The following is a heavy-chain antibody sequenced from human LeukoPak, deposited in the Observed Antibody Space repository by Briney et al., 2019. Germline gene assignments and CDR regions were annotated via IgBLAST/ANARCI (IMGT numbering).Heavy chain of an antibody. V-gene: IGHV3-21*01. CDR1: GFTFSSYS. CDR2: ISSSSSYI. CDR3: ARVRKSYLDY. J-gene: IGHJ4*02. D-gene: IGHD3-3*01. Sequence: PGGSLRRSCAASGFTFSSYSMNWVRQAPGKGLEWVSSISSSSSYIYYADSVKGRFTISRDNAKNSLYLQMNSLRAEDTAVYYCARVRKSYLDYWGQGTLVTVSS.